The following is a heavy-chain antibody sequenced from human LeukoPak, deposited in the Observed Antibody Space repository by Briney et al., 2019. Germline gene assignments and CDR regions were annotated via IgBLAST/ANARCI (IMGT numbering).Heavy chain of an antibody. V-gene: IGHV4-30-4*01. Sequence: SETLSLTCTVSGGSISSGDYYWSWIRQPPGKGLEWIGYIYYSGSTYYNPSLKSRVTISVDTSKSQFSLKLSSVTAADTAVYYCARVGIQLGTDWGQATLVTVSS. D-gene: IGHD5-18*01. CDR1: GGSISSGDYY. J-gene: IGHJ4*02. CDR3: ARVGIQLGTD. CDR2: IYYSGST.